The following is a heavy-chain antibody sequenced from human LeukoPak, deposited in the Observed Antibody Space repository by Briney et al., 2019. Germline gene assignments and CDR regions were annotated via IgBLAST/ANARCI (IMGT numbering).Heavy chain of an antibody. CDR1: GYTFTGYY. CDR3: ARMFYYDSSAYWRNWFDP. J-gene: IGHJ5*02. V-gene: IGHV1-2*06. Sequence: ASVKVSCKASGYTFTGYYMHWVRQAPGQGLEWMGRINPRDGETNFAQKFQGRVTMTRDTSISAAYMELSGLRSDDTAVYYCARMFYYDSSAYWRNWFDPWGQGTLVSVSS. CDR2: INPRDGET. D-gene: IGHD3-22*01.